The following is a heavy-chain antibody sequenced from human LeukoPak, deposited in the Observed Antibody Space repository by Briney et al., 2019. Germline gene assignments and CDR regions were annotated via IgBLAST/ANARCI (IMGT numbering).Heavy chain of an antibody. CDR3: AKDRLVESYAFDI. CDR1: GFTFSSYG. V-gene: IGHV3-30*18. CDR2: ISYDGSNK. J-gene: IGHJ3*02. D-gene: IGHD2-2*01. Sequence: GGSLRLSCAASGFTFSSYGMHWVRQAPGKGLEWVAVISYDGSNKYYADSVKGRFTISRDNSKNTLYLQMNSLRAEDTAVYYCAKDRLVESYAFDIWGQGTMVTVSS.